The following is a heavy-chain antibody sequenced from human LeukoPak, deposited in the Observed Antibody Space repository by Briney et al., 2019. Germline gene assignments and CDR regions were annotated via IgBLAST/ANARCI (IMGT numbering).Heavy chain of an antibody. CDR1: GFTFSSYD. CDR2: IGTAGDT. CDR3: ARAGGYYYYYYMDV. Sequence: GGSPRLSCAASGFTFSSYDMHWVRQAPGKGLEWVSAIGTAGDTFYPGSVKGRFAISRENAKNSLYLQMNSLRAGDTAVYYCARAGGYYYYYYMDVWGKGTTVTVSS. V-gene: IGHV3-13*01. J-gene: IGHJ6*03.